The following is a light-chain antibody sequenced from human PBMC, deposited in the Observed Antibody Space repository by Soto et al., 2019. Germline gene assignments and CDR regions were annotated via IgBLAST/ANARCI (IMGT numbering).Light chain of an antibody. CDR1: QTILHSSNNKDY. CDR3: QQYYDTPYT. V-gene: IGKV4-1*01. J-gene: IGKJ2*01. Sequence: DIVMTQSPDSLPVSLGERATINCKSSQTILHSSNNKDYLAWYQQRPGQPPKLLIYWASTRESGVPDRFSGSGSGTHFTLTISSLQAEDVAVYYCQQYYDTPYTFGQGTKLEIK. CDR2: WAS.